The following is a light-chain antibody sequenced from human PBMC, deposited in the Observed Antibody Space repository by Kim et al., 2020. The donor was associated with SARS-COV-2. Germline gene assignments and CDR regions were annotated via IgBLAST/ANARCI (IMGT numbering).Light chain of an antibody. J-gene: IGKJ1*01. CDR1: QTIRRY. Sequence: DIQMTQSPSSLSAFIGDRVTITCRASQTIRRYLNWYQHKPGKAPKLLIYAAASLQSGVPSRFSGSGSGTDFTLTINSLQPEDFATYYCQQSYSTPWMFGQGTKVDIK. CDR2: AAA. V-gene: IGKV1-39*01. CDR3: QQSYSTPWM.